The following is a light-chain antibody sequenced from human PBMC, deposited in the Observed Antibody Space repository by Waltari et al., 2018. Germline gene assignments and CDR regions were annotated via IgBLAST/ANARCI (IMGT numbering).Light chain of an antibody. J-gene: IGKJ2*01. CDR1: QDISSW. V-gene: IGKV1-12*01. CDR2: SAS. CDR3: LQGNRYPYT. Sequence: DIQMTQSPSSVSASNGDRVPINCRASQDISSWLGWYQHKPGKAPKLLIPSASTVESGVPSRFSGSGSGTDFTLTISSLQPEDFATYYCLQGNRYPYTFGQGTKVEIK.